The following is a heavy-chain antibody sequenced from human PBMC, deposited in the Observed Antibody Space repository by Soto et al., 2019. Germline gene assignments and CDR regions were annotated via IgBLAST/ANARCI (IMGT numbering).Heavy chain of an antibody. CDR2: ISYDGSNK. CDR1: GFTFSSYG. J-gene: IGHJ4*02. Sequence: PGGSLRLSCAASGFTFSSYGMQWVRQAPGKGLEWVAVISYDGSNKYYADSVKGRFTISRDNSKNTLYLQMNSLRAEDTAVYYCAKESSLIAVASYFDYRGQGTLVT. D-gene: IGHD6-19*01. V-gene: IGHV3-30*18. CDR3: AKESSLIAVASYFDY.